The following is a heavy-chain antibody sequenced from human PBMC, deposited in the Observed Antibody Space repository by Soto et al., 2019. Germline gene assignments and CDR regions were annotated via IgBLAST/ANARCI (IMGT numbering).Heavy chain of an antibody. J-gene: IGHJ4*02. D-gene: IGHD6-13*01. CDR2: ISYDGSNK. CDR1: GFTFSSYG. V-gene: IGHV3-30*18. Sequence: GGSLRLSCAASGFTFSSYGMHWVRQAPGKGLEWVAVISYDGSNKYYADSVKGRFTISRDNSKNTLYLQMNSLRAEDTAVYYCAKDRRAAAGIFDYWGQGTLVTVSS. CDR3: AKDRRAAAGIFDY.